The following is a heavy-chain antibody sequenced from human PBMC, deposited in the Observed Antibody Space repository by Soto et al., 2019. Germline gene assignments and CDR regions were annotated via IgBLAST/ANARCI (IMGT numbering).Heavy chain of an antibody. V-gene: IGHV3-30*18. Sequence: QVQLVESGGGVVQPGGSLRLSCAPSGFTFRAYGMHWVRQAPGKGLEWVAIISYDGKNEYYADSLKGRFSISRDSSKNTLYLQMNSLRAEDTAVYYCAKDLVAFTTGRRSPFGSWGQGTLVTVSS. D-gene: IGHD1-1*01. CDR2: ISYDGKNE. CDR3: AKDLVAFTTGRRSPFGS. CDR1: GFTFRAYG. J-gene: IGHJ4*02.